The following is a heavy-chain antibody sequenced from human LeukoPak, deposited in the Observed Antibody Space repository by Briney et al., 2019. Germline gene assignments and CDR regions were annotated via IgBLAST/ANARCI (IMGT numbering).Heavy chain of an antibody. J-gene: IGHJ4*02. V-gene: IGHV3-53*01. CDR2: LYSDGNT. CDR1: GFTVISND. D-gene: IGHD1-14*01. Sequence: PGGSLRLSCAASGFTVISNDMTWVRQAPGKGLEWVSVLYSDGNTKYADSVQGRFTISRYNSKNTLYLEKNSLSPDDTAVYYCARGVEPLAANTLAYWGQGTLVTVSS. CDR3: ARGVEPLAANTLAY.